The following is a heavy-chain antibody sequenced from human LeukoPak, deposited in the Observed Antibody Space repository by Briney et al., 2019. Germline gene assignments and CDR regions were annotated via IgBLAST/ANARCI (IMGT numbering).Heavy chain of an antibody. J-gene: IGHJ4*02. V-gene: IGHV3-30*18. CDR3: AKDDGGDYVGLDY. Sequence: GGSLRLSCTDSGFSGTFYGMHWVRQAPGKGLGWLAVITDDGSKKYYGDSVKGRFTISRDNSKHTLYLQMNSLRGEDTAVYYCAKDDGGDYVGLDYWGQGTLVTVSS. D-gene: IGHD4-17*01. CDR2: ITDDGSKK. CDR1: GFSGTFYG.